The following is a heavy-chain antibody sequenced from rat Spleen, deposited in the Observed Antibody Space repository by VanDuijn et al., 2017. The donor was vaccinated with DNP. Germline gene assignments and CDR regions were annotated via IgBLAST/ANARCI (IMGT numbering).Heavy chain of an antibody. J-gene: IGHJ3*01. CDR3: ARGGQGVWFAS. CDR1: GYTFNSYY. V-gene: IGHV1-43*01. CDR2: INTGSGGT. Sequence: QVQLQQSGVELAKPGSSVKISCKASGYTFNSYYRGWIKQTTGQGLEYIGYINTGSGGTNYNEKFKGKATLTVDKSSSTAFMQLSSLTPDDSAVYYCARGGQGVWFASWGQGTLVTVSS. D-gene: IGHD4-1*01.